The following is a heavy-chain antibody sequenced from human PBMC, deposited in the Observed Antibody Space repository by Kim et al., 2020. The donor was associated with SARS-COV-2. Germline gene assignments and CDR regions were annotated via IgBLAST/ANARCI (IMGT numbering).Heavy chain of an antibody. CDR1: GFTFSSYW. J-gene: IGHJ4*02. CDR3: ARGRGYIVVVVAANKGNDY. D-gene: IGHD2-15*01. V-gene: IGHV3-7*01. Sequence: GGSLRLSCAASGFTFSSYWMSWVRQAPGKGLEWVANIKQDGSEKYYVDSVKGRFTISRDNAKNSLYLQMNSLRGEDTAVYYCARGRGYIVVVVAANKGNDYWGQGTLVTVSS. CDR2: IKQDGSEK.